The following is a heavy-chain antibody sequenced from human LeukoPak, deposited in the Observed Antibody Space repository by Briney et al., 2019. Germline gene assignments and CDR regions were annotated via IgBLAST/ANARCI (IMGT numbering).Heavy chain of an antibody. Sequence: TGGSLRLSCAASGFTFDDYGMSWVRQAPGKGLEWVSGINWNGGSTGYADSVKGRFTISRDNAKNSLYLQMNGLRAEGTAVYYCAELGITMIGGVWGKGTTVTISS. V-gene: IGHV3-20*04. D-gene: IGHD3-10*02. CDR3: AELGITMIGGV. CDR2: INWNGGST. J-gene: IGHJ6*04. CDR1: GFTFDDYG.